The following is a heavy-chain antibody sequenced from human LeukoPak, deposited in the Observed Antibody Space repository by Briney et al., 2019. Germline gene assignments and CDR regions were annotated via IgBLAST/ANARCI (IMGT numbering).Heavy chain of an antibody. V-gene: IGHV3-30*03. J-gene: IGHJ6*02. CDR2: ISYDGSNK. CDR1: GFTFSSYG. CDR3: ARAPYYYDGSGFLHYYGMDV. D-gene: IGHD3-22*01. Sequence: GGSLRLSCAASGFTFSSYGMHWVRQAPGKGLEWVALISYDGSNKYYADSLKGRFTISRDNAKNSLYLQMNSLRAEDTAVYYCARAPYYYDGSGFLHYYGMDVWGQGTTVTVSS.